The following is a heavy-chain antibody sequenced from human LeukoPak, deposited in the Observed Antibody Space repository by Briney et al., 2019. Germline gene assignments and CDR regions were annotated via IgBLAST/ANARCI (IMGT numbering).Heavy chain of an antibody. D-gene: IGHD2-15*01. CDR1: GYTFTSYD. Sequence: ASVKVSCKASGYTFTSYDINWVRQAPGQGLEWMGRIIPILGIANYAQKFQGRVTITADKSTSTAYMELSSLRSEDTAVYYCARDGYCSGGSCSKSYYWYGMDVWGQGTTVTVSS. V-gene: IGHV1-69*04. CDR3: ARDGYCSGGSCSKSYYWYGMDV. CDR2: IIPILGIA. J-gene: IGHJ6*02.